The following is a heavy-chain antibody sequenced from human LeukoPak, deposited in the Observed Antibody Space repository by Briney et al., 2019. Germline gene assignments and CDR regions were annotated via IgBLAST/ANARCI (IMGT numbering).Heavy chain of an antibody. V-gene: IGHV4-39*01. J-gene: IGHJ3*02. CDR2: IYDGGST. Sequence: SETLSLTCTVSGASIGSTTYYWDWFRQPPGRGLEWIGNIYDGGSTHYNLSLKSRLTMSVDTSKNHFSLRLNSVTAADTAIYYCATHRRPGSGGYENAFEIWGQGTMVTVSS. D-gene: IGHD5-12*01. CDR3: ATHRRPGSGGYENAFEI. CDR1: GASIGSTTYY.